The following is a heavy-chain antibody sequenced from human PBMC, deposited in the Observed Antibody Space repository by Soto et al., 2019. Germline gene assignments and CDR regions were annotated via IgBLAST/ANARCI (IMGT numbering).Heavy chain of an antibody. CDR1: GFSLRTTGVG. V-gene: IGHV2-5*01. D-gene: IGHD3-16*01. J-gene: IGHJ4*02. Sequence: ESGPTLVEPTQTLTLTCTYSGFSLRTTGVGVGWIRQPPGKALEWLGIIYWNDDKRYSPSLKNRFTLTSDISKSQVVLTMTNMDPVDTATYYCAHTWGLLFDYWGQGTLVIVSS. CDR3: AHTWGLLFDY. CDR2: IYWNDDK.